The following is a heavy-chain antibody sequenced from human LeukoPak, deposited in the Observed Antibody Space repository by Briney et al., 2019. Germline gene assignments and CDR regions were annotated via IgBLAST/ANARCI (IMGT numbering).Heavy chain of an antibody. Sequence: GESLKISCKGSGYSFTSYWISWVRQMPGKGMEWMGRIDPSDSYTNYSPSFQGHVTISADKSISTAYLQWSSLKASDTAMYYCARLGVDSSGPYNFDYWGQGTLVTVVS. D-gene: IGHD3-22*01. V-gene: IGHV5-10-1*01. J-gene: IGHJ4*02. CDR3: ARLGVDSSGPYNFDY. CDR2: IDPSDSYT. CDR1: GYSFTSYW.